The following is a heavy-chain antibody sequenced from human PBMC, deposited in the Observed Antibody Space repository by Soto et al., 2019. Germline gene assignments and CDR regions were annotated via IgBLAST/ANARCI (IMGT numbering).Heavy chain of an antibody. CDR1: GGTFSSYA. CDR2: IIPIFGTA. V-gene: IGHV1-69*13. J-gene: IGHJ4*02. CDR3: ATGRETSPNFDY. Sequence: GASVKVSCKASGGTFSSYAISWVRQAPGQGLEWMGGIIPIFGTANYAQKFQGRVTITADESTSTAYMELSSLRSEDTAVYYCATGRETSPNFDYWGQGTLVTVSS.